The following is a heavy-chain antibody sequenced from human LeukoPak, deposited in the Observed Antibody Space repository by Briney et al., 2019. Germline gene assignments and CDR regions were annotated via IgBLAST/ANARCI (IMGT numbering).Heavy chain of an antibody. CDR3: AKDRVQGSWYFDL. CDR1: GFTFSNYD. D-gene: IGHD3-10*01. V-gene: IGHV3-23*01. Sequence: GGSLRLSCAASGFTFSNYDMSWIRQAPGKGLESVSCILGSGGSTFFADSLKGRFTVSRDNSKNTLYLHMNSLGADDTAVYYCAKDRVQGSWYFDLWGRGTLVTVSS. CDR2: ILGSGGST. J-gene: IGHJ2*01.